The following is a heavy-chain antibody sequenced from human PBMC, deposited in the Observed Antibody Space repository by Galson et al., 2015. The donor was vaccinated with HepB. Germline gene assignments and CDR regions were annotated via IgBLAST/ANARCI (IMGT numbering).Heavy chain of an antibody. CDR3: ATTERRYCSSTSCYSGY. J-gene: IGHJ4*02. CDR1: GGTFSSYA. Sequence: SVKVSCKASGGTFSSYAISWVRQAPGQGLEWMGGIIPIFGTANYAQKFQGRVTITADESTSTAYMELSSLRSEDTAVYYCATTERRYCSSTSCYSGYWGQGTLVTVSS. CDR2: IIPIFGTA. D-gene: IGHD2-2*02. V-gene: IGHV1-69*13.